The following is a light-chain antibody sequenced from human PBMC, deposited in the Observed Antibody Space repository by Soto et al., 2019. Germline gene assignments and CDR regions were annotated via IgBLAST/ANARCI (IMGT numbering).Light chain of an antibody. Sequence: EIVLTQSPSTLSLSPGERATLSCRASQSVSSSYLAWYQQKPGQAPRLLIYGASSRATGIPDRFSGSGSGTDFTLTISRLEPEDFAVYYCQHYGSSLLFTFGPGTKVDIK. V-gene: IGKV3-20*01. CDR1: QSVSSSY. CDR3: QHYGSSLLFT. CDR2: GAS. J-gene: IGKJ3*01.